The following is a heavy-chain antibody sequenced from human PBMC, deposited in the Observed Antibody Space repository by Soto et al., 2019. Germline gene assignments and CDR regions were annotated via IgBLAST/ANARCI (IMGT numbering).Heavy chain of an antibody. CDR3: ARYIVVVTATRGFIDY. V-gene: IGHV4-39*01. CDR2: IYYSGST. Sequence: QLQLQESGPGLVKPSETLSLTCTVSGGSISSSSYYWGWIRQPPGKGLEWIGSIYYSGSTYYNPSLKSRVTISVDTSKNQFSLKLSSVTVADTAVYYCARYIVVVTATRGFIDYWGQGTLVTVSS. J-gene: IGHJ4*02. CDR1: GGSISSSSYY. D-gene: IGHD2-21*02.